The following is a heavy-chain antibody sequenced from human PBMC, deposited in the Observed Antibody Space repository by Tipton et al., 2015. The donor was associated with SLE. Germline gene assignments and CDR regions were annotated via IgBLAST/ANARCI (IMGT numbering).Heavy chain of an antibody. CDR2: IYYSGST. V-gene: IGHV4-61*01. J-gene: IGHJ4*02. CDR3: ANLPGEGYYSRKWYQDY. CDR1: GGSVSSGSYY. Sequence: TLSLTCTVSGGSVSSGSYYWSWIRQPPGKGLEWIGYIYYSGSTNYNPSLKSRVTISVDTSKNQFSLKLSSVTAADTAVYYCANLPGEGYYSRKWYQDYWGQGTLVTVSS. D-gene: IGHD6-13*01.